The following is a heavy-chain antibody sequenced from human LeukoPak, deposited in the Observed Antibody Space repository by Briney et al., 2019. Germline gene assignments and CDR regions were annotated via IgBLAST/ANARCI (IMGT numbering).Heavy chain of an antibody. CDR1: GGSISSYY. V-gene: IGHV4-4*07. J-gene: IGHJ3*02. D-gene: IGHD6-19*01. CDR2: VYTSGST. CDR3: ARQKVAATDDAFDI. Sequence: PSETLSLTCTVSGGSISSYYWSWIRQPAGKGLEWIGRVYTSGSTNYNPSLKSRVTISVDTSKNQFSLKLSSVTAADTAVYYCARQKVAATDDAFDIWGQGTMVTVSS.